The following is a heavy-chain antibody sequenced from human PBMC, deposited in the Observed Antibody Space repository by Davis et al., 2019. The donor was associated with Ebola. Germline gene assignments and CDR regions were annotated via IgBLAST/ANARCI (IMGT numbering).Heavy chain of an antibody. CDR2: ISSNGGST. V-gene: IGHV3-64D*08. D-gene: IGHD6-19*01. Sequence: GESLKISCSASGFTFSSYAMHWVRQAPGKGLEYVSAISSNGGSTYYADSVKGRFTISRDNSKNTLYLQMSSLRAEDTAVYYCTATLYSSGRQGLDYWGQGTLVTVSS. CDR1: GFTFSSYA. CDR3: TATLYSSGRQGLDY. J-gene: IGHJ4*02.